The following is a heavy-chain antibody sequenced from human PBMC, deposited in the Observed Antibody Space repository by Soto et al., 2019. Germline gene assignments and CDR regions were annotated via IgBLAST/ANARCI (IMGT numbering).Heavy chain of an antibody. J-gene: IGHJ3*02. CDR1: GGSTSDYY. D-gene: IGHD5-18*01. CDR2: IHYRGHN. CDR3: AKWDTTMNAFDI. Sequence: SETLSLTCTVSGGSTSDYYWNWIRQPPGKGLEWIGYIHYRGHNDYNPPLKSRVTMSVDTSKNQFSLKLSSVTAADTAMYYCAKWDTTMNAFDIWGQGTMVTVSS. V-gene: IGHV4-59*01.